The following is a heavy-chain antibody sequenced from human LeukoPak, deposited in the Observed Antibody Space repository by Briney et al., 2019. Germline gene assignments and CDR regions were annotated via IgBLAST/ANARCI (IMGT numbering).Heavy chain of an antibody. Sequence: SETLSLTCAVYGGSFSGYYWSWIRQPPGKGLEWIGEINHSGSTNYNPSLKSRVTISLDTSKNQFSLKLSSVTAADTAVYYCATENGFNDYWGQGTLVTVSS. CDR3: ATENGFNDY. J-gene: IGHJ4*02. V-gene: IGHV4-34*01. CDR1: GGSFSGYY. CDR2: INHSGST. D-gene: IGHD2-8*01.